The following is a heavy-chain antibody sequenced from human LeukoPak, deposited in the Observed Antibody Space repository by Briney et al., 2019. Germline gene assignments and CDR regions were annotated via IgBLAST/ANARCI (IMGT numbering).Heavy chain of an antibody. CDR2: INTDGSST. J-gene: IGHJ5*02. CDR1: GFTFSSYA. CDR3: ARGVDTAMVTGGYNWFDP. Sequence: PGGSLRLSCAASGFTFSSYAMSWVRQAPGKGLVWVSRINTDGSSTDYADSVKGRFTISRDNAKNTLYLQMNSLSAEDTAVYYCARGVDTAMVTGGYNWFDPWGQGTLVTVSS. D-gene: IGHD5-18*01. V-gene: IGHV3-74*01.